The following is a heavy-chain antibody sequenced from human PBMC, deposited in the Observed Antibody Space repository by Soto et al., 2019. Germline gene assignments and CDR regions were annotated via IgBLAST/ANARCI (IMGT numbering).Heavy chain of an antibody. D-gene: IGHD3-3*01. Sequence: EVRLVESGGGLVQPGGSLTLSCAASGFNFGIYSMNWVRQAPGKXLEWVAYISGNSNAIYYTESVKGRFTISRDNAKNSLYLQMSSLRDEDTAVYYCARIFPSDFDYWGQGTLVTVSS. CDR3: ARIFPSDFDY. CDR1: GFNFGIYS. J-gene: IGHJ4*02. CDR2: ISGNSNAI. V-gene: IGHV3-48*02.